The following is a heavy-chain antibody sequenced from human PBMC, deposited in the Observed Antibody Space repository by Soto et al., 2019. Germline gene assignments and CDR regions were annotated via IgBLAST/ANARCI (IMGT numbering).Heavy chain of an antibody. CDR3: AKFYDILTWYPLYYSGMDV. CDR1: GFTVSNNY. D-gene: IGHD3-9*01. Sequence: GGSLRLSCAVSGFTVSNNYISWFRQATGKGLEWVSAISGSGGSTYYADSVKGRFTISRDNSKNTLYLQMNSLRAEDTAVYYCAKFYDILTWYPLYYSGMDVWGQGTTVTVSS. J-gene: IGHJ6*02. V-gene: IGHV3-23*01. CDR2: ISGSGGST.